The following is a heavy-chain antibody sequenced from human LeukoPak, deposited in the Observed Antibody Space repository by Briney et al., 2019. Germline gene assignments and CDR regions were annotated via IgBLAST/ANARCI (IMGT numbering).Heavy chain of an antibody. CDR1: GDSISSGGYF. CDR3: ARDLRVSTSWYLDS. J-gene: IGHJ4*02. D-gene: IGHD2-2*01. Sequence: SETLSLTCSVPGDSISSGGYFWTWIRQHPGKGLEWIGYIYYTGSTYYNPSLQSRVTISVDTSKKQFTLKLNSVTAADTAVYYCARDLRVSTSWYLDSWGQGTLVTVSS. CDR2: IYYTGST. V-gene: IGHV4-31*03.